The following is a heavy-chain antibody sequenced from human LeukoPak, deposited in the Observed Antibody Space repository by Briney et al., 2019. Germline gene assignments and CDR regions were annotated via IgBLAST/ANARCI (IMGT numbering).Heavy chain of an antibody. D-gene: IGHD6-13*01. Sequence: SETLSLTCTVSGGSISNYWWSWIRQPPGKGLEWIGYVFDSGSTNYNPSLKSRVTISVDTSKKQFSLKLSSVTAADTAVHYCARGYSSSWNYFDYWGQGTLVTVSS. CDR1: GGSISNYW. CDR3: ARGYSSSWNYFDY. V-gene: IGHV4-59*01. CDR2: VFDSGST. J-gene: IGHJ4*02.